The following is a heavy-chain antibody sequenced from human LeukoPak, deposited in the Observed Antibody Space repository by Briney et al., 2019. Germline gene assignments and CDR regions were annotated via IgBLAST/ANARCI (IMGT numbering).Heavy chain of an antibody. CDR3: ARFGLELRFDY. D-gene: IGHD1-7*01. V-gene: IGHV3-21*01. J-gene: IGHJ4*02. Sequence: PGGSLRLSCAASGFTFSSYSMNWVRQAPGKGLEWVSSISSSSSSYIYYADSVKGRFTISRDNAKNSLYLQMNSLRAEDTAVYYCARFGLELRFDYWGQGTLVTVSS. CDR2: ISSSSSSYI. CDR1: GFTFSSYS.